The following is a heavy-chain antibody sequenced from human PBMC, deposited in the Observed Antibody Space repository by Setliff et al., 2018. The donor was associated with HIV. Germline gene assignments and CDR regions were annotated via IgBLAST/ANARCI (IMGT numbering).Heavy chain of an antibody. D-gene: IGHD3-10*01. CDR1: GFTFGDYY. Sequence: KPSETLSLSCAASGFTFGDYYMTWIRQAPKKGLECVAYISSRGSVIQYADSVKGRFTISRDNAKNSLSLQMNNLRDEDTAVYFCARGDVVQFRGALDPWGQGALVTVSS. V-gene: IGHV3-11*04. J-gene: IGHJ5*02. CDR3: ARGDVVQFRGALDP. CDR2: ISSRGSVI.